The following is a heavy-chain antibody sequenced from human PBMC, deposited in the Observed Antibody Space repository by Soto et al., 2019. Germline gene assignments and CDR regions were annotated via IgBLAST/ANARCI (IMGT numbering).Heavy chain of an antibody. V-gene: IGHV4-39*01. CDR3: ARRRGNWNYDFDY. D-gene: IGHD1-7*01. J-gene: IGHJ4*02. CDR1: GGSISSSSYY. Sequence: SETLSLTCTVSGGSISSSSYYWGWIRQPPGKGLEWIGSIYYSGSTYYNPSLKSRVTISVDTSKNQFSLKLSSVTAADTAVYYCARRRGNWNYDFDYWGQGTLVTVSS. CDR2: IYYSGST.